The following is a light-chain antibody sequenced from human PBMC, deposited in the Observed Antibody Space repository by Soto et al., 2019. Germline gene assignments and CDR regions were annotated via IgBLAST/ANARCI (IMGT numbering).Light chain of an antibody. J-gene: IGLJ1*01. Sequence: QSALTQPASVSGSPGQSITISCTGTSSGIRDYNYVSWYQQLPGNATKLIMYEVSNRPSGISNRFSGSKSGNTASLTISGLQAEDEADYYCSSKSPDFFGTGTKLTVL. CDR3: SSKSPDF. CDR2: EVS. V-gene: IGLV2-14*01. CDR1: SSGIRDYNY.